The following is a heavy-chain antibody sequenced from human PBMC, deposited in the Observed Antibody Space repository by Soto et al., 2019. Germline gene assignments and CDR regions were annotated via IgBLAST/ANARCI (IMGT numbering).Heavy chain of an antibody. CDR1: GYTFTSYG. V-gene: IGHV1-18*01. CDR3: ARTYSSDEGIINDDAFDI. Sequence: QVQLVQSGAEVKKPGASVKVSCKASGYTFTSYGISWVRQAPGQGLEWRGWISAYNGNTNYAQKLQGRVTMTTDTSTSTAYMELRSLRSDDTAVYYCARTYSSDEGIINDDAFDIWGQGTMVTVSS. CDR2: ISAYNGNT. D-gene: IGHD6-25*01. J-gene: IGHJ3*02.